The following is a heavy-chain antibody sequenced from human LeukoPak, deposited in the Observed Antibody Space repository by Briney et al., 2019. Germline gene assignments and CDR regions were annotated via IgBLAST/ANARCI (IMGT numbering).Heavy chain of an antibody. CDR1: GFTFSDYS. Sequence: GGSLRLSCAASGFTFSDYSMNWVRQAPGKGLEWASYISSSSSTIQYAHSVKGRFTISRDNAKNSLYLQMNSLRDEGTAVYYCARANPPIVWGQGTLVTVSS. CDR3: ARANPPIV. V-gene: IGHV3-48*02. J-gene: IGHJ4*02. CDR2: ISSSSSTI. D-gene: IGHD3-16*02.